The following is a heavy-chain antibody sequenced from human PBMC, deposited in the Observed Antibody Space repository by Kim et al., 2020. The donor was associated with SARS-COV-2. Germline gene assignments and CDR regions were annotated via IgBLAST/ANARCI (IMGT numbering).Heavy chain of an antibody. Sequence: GGSLRLSCAASGFTVSSNYMSWVRQAPGKGLEWVSVIYSGGSTYYADSVKGRFTISRDNSKNTLYLQMNSLRAEDTAVYYCARETQLLWFGEFEYYFDYWGQGTLVTVSS. V-gene: IGHV3-66*02. J-gene: IGHJ4*02. CDR3: ARETQLLWFGEFEYYFDY. D-gene: IGHD3-10*01. CDR2: IYSGGST. CDR1: GFTVSSNY.